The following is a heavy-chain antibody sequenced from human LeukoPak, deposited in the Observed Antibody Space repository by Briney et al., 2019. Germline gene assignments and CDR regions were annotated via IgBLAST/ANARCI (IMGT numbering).Heavy chain of an antibody. CDR1: GGSISSSSYY. J-gene: IGHJ4*02. CDR2: IYYSGST. CDR3: ARLDYYDSSGTFDY. V-gene: IGHV4-39*01. D-gene: IGHD3-22*01. Sequence: SETLSLTCTVSGGSISSSSYYWGWIRQPPGKGLEWLGSIYYSGSTYYNPSLKSRVTISVDTSKNQFSLKLSSVTAADTAVYYCARLDYYDSSGTFDYWGQGALVTVSS.